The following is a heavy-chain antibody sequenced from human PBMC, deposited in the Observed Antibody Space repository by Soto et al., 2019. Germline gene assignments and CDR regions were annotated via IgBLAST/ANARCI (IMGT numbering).Heavy chain of an antibody. J-gene: IGHJ4*02. Sequence: SETLSLTCTVSGNSISTGAYYWSWLRQHPVKGLEWIGHIFYSGNTHYSPSLESRVTISVDTSKNQFSIKLTSVTVADTAVYYCAREGRSAAPQAGFDLWGQGTMVTVSS. CDR1: GNSISTGAYY. CDR2: IFYSGNT. CDR3: AREGRSAAPQAGFDL. V-gene: IGHV4-31*03. D-gene: IGHD3-10*01.